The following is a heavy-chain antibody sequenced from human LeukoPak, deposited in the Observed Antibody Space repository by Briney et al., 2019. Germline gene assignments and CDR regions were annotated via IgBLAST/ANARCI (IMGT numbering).Heavy chain of an antibody. D-gene: IGHD2-8*01. V-gene: IGHV1-46*01. CDR3: ARAPGAGGMLYGPDY. CDR2: INPSGGST. CDR1: GYTFSSYY. J-gene: IGHJ4*02. Sequence: GASVKVSCKASGYTFSSYYMHWVRQAPGQGLEWMGIINPSGGSTSYAQKFQGRVTMTRDTSTSTVYMELSSLRSEDTAVYYCARAPGAGGMLYGPDYWGQGTLVTVSS.